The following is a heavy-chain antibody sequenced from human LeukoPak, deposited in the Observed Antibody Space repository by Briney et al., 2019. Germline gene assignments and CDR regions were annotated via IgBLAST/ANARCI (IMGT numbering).Heavy chain of an antibody. V-gene: IGHV3-7*01. CDR3: AREGLDY. J-gene: IGHJ4*02. D-gene: IGHD5-12*01. CDR1: GVTFSTFW. CDR2: IKQDGSEK. Sequence: GGSLRLSCAASGVTFSTFWMRWVRQAPGKGLEWVANIKQDGSEKYYVDSVKGRLTISRDNAKNSLYLQMNSLRAEDTAVYYCAREGLDYWGRGTLVSVSS.